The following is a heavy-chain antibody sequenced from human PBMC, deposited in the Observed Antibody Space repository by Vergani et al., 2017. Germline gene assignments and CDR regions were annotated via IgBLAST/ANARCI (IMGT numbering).Heavy chain of an antibody. Sequence: EVQLVESGGGLVQPGGSLRLSCAASGFTFSSYWMSWVRQAPGKGLEWVANIKQDGSEKYYVDSVKGRFTIARDNAKNALYLQRNSLRAEDTAVYYCARDRDIVVVVAAVFDYWGQGALVTVSS. CDR2: IKQDGSEK. CDR3: ARDRDIVVVVAAVFDY. J-gene: IGHJ4*02. V-gene: IGHV3-7*01. CDR1: GFTFSSYW. D-gene: IGHD2-15*01.